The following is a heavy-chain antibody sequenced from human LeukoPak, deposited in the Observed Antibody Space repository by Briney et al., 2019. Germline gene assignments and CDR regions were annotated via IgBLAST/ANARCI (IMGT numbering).Heavy chain of an antibody. J-gene: IGHJ4*02. D-gene: IGHD5-18*01. CDR2: IYYSGST. CDR3: ARQRTSGYSYGYGY. Sequence: SETLSLTCTVSGGSISSSSYYWGWIRQPPGKGLEWIGSIYYSGSTYYNPSLKSRVTISVDTSKNQFSLKLSSVTAADTAVYYCARQRTSGYSYGYGYWGQGTLVAVSS. CDR1: GGSISSSSYY. V-gene: IGHV4-39*01.